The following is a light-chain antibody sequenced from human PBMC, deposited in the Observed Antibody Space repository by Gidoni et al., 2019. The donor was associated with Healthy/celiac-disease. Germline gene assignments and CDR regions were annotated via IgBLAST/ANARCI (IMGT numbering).Light chain of an antibody. CDR3: QQRSNWPWT. V-gene: IGKV3-11*01. CDR1: QSVSSY. J-gene: IGKJ1*01. Sequence: EIVLTQSPATLSLSPGERATLSCRASQSVSSYLAWYQQKSGQAPRLLIYDASNRATGIPARFSCSGSGTDFTLTISSLEPEDFAVYYCQQRSNWPWTFGQGTKVEIK. CDR2: DAS.